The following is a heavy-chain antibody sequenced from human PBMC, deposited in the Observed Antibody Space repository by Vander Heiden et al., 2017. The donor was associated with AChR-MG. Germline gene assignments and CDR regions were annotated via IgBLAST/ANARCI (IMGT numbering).Heavy chain of an antibody. V-gene: IGHV3-74*01. Sequence: EVQLVESGGGLVQPGGARRLSCAASGFSFTTYWMYCGRQAPGKGLVWISRVKSDGSSTISADSVKGRFTISRDNAKNTLYLQMNSLRAEDTAIYYCVCIRGGYWGQGTLVTVSS. J-gene: IGHJ4*02. CDR2: VKSDGSST. CDR3: VCIRGGY. CDR1: GFSFTTYW. D-gene: IGHD3-3*02.